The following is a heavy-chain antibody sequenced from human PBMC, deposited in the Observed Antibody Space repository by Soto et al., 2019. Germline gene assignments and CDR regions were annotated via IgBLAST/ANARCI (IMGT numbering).Heavy chain of an antibody. CDR3: ARETYSSSPYHDAFDI. D-gene: IGHD6-6*01. Sequence: SETLSLTCTVSGGSISSYYWSWVRQPPGKGLEWIGYIYYSGSTNYNPSPKSRVTISVDTSKNQFSLKLSSVTAADTAVYYCARETYSSSPYHDAFDIWGQGTMVTVSS. J-gene: IGHJ3*02. CDR2: IYYSGST. CDR1: GGSISSYY. V-gene: IGHV4-59*01.